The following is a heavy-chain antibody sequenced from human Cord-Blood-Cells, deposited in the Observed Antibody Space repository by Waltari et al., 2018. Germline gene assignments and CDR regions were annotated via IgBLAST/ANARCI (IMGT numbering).Heavy chain of an antibody. CDR2: INHSGST. J-gene: IGHJ4*02. Sequence: QVQLQQWGAGLLKPSETLSLTCAVYGGSFSGYYCSWIRQPPGKGLEWIGEINHSGSTNYNPSLKSRVTISVDTSKNQFSLKLSSVTAADTAVYYCARGPITMVRGVIPYYWGQGTLVTVSS. V-gene: IGHV4-34*01. CDR3: ARGPITMVRGVIPYY. CDR1: GGSFSGYY. D-gene: IGHD3-10*01.